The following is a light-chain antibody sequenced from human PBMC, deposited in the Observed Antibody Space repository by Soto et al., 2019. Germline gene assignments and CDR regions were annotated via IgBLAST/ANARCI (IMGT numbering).Light chain of an antibody. Sequence: QSVLTQPPSVSAAPGQKVTISCSGSSSNIGKNYVSWYQQLPGTAPKLLIYENNKRPPGIPDRFSGSKSGTSATLGITGLQTGDEAEYYCGAWDSSLRDVYVFGTGTKVTVL. CDR3: GAWDSSLRDVYV. CDR1: SSNIGKNY. V-gene: IGLV1-51*02. CDR2: ENN. J-gene: IGLJ1*01.